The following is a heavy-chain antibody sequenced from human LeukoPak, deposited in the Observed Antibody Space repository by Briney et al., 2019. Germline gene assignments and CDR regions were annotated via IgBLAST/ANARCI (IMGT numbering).Heavy chain of an antibody. J-gene: IGHJ5*02. CDR1: GGSISSYY. V-gene: IGHV4-4*09. Sequence: SETLSLTCTASGGSISSYYWSWIRQPPGKGLERIGYIYTSGSTNYNPSLKSRVTISVDTSTNQFALKLSSVTAADTAVYYCARLGGIAARPGFRNWFDPWGQGTLVTVSS. D-gene: IGHD6-6*01. CDR2: IYTSGST. CDR3: ARLGGIAARPGFRNWFDP.